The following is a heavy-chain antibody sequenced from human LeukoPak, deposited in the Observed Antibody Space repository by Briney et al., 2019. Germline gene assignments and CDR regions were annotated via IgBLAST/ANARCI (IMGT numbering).Heavy chain of an antibody. CDR3: ARGPKWSGSYYYFDF. J-gene: IGHJ4*02. D-gene: IGHD1-26*01. Sequence: ASVKVSCKTSGYTFPSYDINWVRQATGQGLEWMGWMNPNSGNTGYAQKFQGRVTIIRNTSITTAYMELSSLRSEDTAAYFCARGPKWSGSYYYFDFWGEGTLVTVSS. CDR1: GYTFPSYD. CDR2: MNPNSGNT. V-gene: IGHV1-8*01.